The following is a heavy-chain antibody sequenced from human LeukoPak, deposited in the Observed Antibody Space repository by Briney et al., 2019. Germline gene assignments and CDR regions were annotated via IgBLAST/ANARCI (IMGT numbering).Heavy chain of an antibody. CDR3: ARDLVVVVAATRMAYYYYGMDV. V-gene: IGHV1-2*02. CDR2: INPNSGGT. D-gene: IGHD2-15*01. Sequence: ASVKVSCKASGYTFTGYYMHWVRQAPGQGPEWMGWINPNSGGTNYAQKFQGRVTMTRDTSISTAYMELSRLRSDDTAVYYCARDLVVVVAATRMAYYYYGMDVWGQGTTVTVSS. CDR1: GYTFTGYY. J-gene: IGHJ6*02.